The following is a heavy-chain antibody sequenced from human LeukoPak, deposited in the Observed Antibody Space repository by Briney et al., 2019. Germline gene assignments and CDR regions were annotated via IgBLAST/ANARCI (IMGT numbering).Heavy chain of an antibody. Sequence: GGSLRLSCAASGFTFSSYAMSWVRQAPGKGLEWVSAISGSGGSTYYADSVKGRFTISRDNSKNTLYLQMNSLRAEDTAVCYCAKTRPDYDFWSGYYAGPFDYWGQGTLVTVSS. J-gene: IGHJ4*02. CDR3: AKTRPDYDFWSGYYAGPFDY. V-gene: IGHV3-23*01. CDR2: ISGSGGST. D-gene: IGHD3-3*01. CDR1: GFTFSSYA.